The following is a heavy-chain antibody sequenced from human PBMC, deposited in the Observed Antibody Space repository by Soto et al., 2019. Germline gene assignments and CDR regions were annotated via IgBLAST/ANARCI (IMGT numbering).Heavy chain of an antibody. V-gene: IGHV3-23*01. CDR1: EFSFDDYA. Sequence: EAQLLESGGDLVQPGGSLRLSCAASEFSFDDYAMSWVRQAPGKGLEWVSSITYTGVSTYYAASVKGRFTISRDNSKDTLYRQMNSLRAEDTAIYYCAKASVWYPYFDSWGQGTLVTVSS. D-gene: IGHD6-13*01. J-gene: IGHJ4*02. CDR3: AKASVWYPYFDS. CDR2: ITYTGVST.